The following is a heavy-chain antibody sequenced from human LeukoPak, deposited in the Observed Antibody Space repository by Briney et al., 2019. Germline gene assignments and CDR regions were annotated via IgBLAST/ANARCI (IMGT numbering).Heavy chain of an antibody. CDR1: GGSISSYY. CDR2: IYYSGST. V-gene: IGHV4-59*01. D-gene: IGHD3-10*01. Sequence: SETLSLTCTVSGGSISSYYWSWIRQPPGKGLEWIGYIYYSGSTNYNPSLKSRVTISVDTSKNQFSLKLSSVTAADTAVYYCASRGITMVRGVIDAFDIWGQGTMVTVSS. CDR3: ASRGITMVRGVIDAFDI. J-gene: IGHJ3*02.